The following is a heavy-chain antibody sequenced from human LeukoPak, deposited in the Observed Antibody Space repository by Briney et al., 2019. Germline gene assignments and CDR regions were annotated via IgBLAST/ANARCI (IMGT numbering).Heavy chain of an antibody. Sequence: KPSETLSLTCTVSGGSISSYYWSWIRQPPGKGLEWIGYIYYSGSTYYNPSLKSRVTISVDTSKNQFSLKLSSVTAADTAVYYCARLGYCSSTSCYHFDYWGQGTLVTVSS. J-gene: IGHJ4*02. D-gene: IGHD2-2*01. CDR2: IYYSGST. CDR3: ARLGYCSSTSCYHFDY. CDR1: GGSISSYY. V-gene: IGHV4-59*06.